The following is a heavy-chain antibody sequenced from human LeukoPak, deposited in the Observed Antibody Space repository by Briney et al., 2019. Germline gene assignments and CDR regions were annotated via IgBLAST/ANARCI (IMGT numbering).Heavy chain of an antibody. CDR3: AREHTPYGSGCTAAY. V-gene: IGHV3-48*01. D-gene: IGHD6-19*01. CDR2: VSPSSTTI. CDR1: GFTFSSYG. Sequence: GGSLRLSCAASGFTFSSYGLNWVRQAPGEGLEWVSYVSPSSTTIYYADSVKGRFTVSRDNAKNSLYLQMNSLRAEDTAVYYCAREHTPYGSGCTAAYWGQGTLVTVSS. J-gene: IGHJ4*02.